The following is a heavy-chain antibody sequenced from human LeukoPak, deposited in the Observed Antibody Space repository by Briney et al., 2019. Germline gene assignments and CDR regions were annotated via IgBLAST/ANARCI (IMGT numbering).Heavy chain of an antibody. D-gene: IGHD5-12*01. CDR3: ATDASGYFGP. CDR2: ISNTGSAM. Sequence: GGSLRLSCATAGFTLSDYYMNWLRQAPGRGLEWVSYISNTGSAMYYADSVKGRFTISRDNAKNSVYLQMNSLRAEDTAVYYCATDASGYFGPWGQGTLVTVSS. V-gene: IGHV3-11*01. J-gene: IGHJ5*02. CDR1: GFTLSDYY.